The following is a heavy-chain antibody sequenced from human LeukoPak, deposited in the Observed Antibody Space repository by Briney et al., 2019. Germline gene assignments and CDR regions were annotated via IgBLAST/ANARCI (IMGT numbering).Heavy chain of an antibody. CDR2: ISSSGSTI. D-gene: IGHD6-6*01. J-gene: IGHJ4*02. CDR3: ARERAIASLRPYYFDY. Sequence: GGSLRPSCAASGFTFSDYYMSWIRQAPGNGLEWISYISSSGSTIYYADSVKGRFTISRDNARNSLYLQMNSLRAEDTAVYYCARERAIASLRPYYFDYWGQGTLVTVSS. V-gene: IGHV3-11*01. CDR1: GFTFSDYY.